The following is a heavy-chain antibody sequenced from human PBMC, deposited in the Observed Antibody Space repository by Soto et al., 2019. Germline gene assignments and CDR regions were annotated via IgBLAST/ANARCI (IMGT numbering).Heavy chain of an antibody. CDR2: IYYSGGT. CDR3: ARDPCRTVVPPGWFDP. D-gene: IGHD2-21*01. V-gene: IGHV4-31*03. J-gene: IGHJ5*02. Sequence: QVLLKESGPGLVEPSQTLSLTCTVSGGSISISGYYWSWVRQLPGKGLEWIGYIYYSGGTYYNPSRKGRVTISVDSSRNQFSLKLTSVTAADTAVYYCARDPCRTVVPPGWFDPWGHVTLVTVSS. CDR1: GGSISISGYY.